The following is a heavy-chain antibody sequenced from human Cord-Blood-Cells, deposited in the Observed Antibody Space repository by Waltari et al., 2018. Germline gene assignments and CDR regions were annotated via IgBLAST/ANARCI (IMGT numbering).Heavy chain of an antibody. CDR3: ARDLDEDGSGSLAPFQH. V-gene: IGHV1-69*01. Sequence: QVQLVQSGAEVKTPGSSVKVSCKASGGTFSSDTIRSVRQAPGQGLEWMGGIIPIFGTANYAQKFQGRVTITADESTSTAYMELSSLRSEDTAVYYCARDLDEDGSGSLAPFQHWGQGTLVTVSS. D-gene: IGHD3-10*01. CDR2: IIPIFGTA. J-gene: IGHJ1*01. CDR1: GGTFSSDT.